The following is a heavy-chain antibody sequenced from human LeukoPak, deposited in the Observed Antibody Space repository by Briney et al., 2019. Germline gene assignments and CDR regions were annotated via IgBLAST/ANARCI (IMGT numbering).Heavy chain of an antibody. CDR1: GGSISSYY. Sequence: SETLSLTCTVSGGSISSYYWSWIRQPPGKGLEWIGEINHSGSTNYNPSLKSRVTISVDTSKNQFSLKLSPVTAADTAVYYCARADYGDYPDYWGQGTLVTVSS. V-gene: IGHV4-59*01. J-gene: IGHJ4*02. CDR2: INHSGST. D-gene: IGHD4-17*01. CDR3: ARADYGDYPDY.